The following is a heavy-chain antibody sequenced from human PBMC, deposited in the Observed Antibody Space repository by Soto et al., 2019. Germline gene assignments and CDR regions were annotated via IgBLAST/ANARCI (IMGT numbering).Heavy chain of an antibody. D-gene: IGHD6-19*01. Sequence: QVQLQESGPGLVKPSETLSLTCTVSGGSVSSGSYYWSWIRQPPGKGLEWIAYIYYSGSTKYNPSLESRVTISRDTSKNQFSLKLTSVTAADTAVYYCARSGGGSGWLGGQGTLVTVSS. CDR1: GGSVSSGSYY. J-gene: IGHJ4*02. V-gene: IGHV4-61*01. CDR3: ARSGGGSGWL. CDR2: IYYSGST.